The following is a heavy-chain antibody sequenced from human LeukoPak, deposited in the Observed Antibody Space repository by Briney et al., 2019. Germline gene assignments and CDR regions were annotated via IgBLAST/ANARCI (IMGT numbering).Heavy chain of an antibody. CDR3: ASIITMVRGVYY. CDR2: ISSSGNAK. V-gene: IGHV3-11*04. Sequence: PGGSLRLSCAASGFTFSDDYMSWIRQAPGKGLEWVSYISSSGNAKYYADSVKGRFTISRDNAKNSLYLQMNSLRAEDTAVYYCASIITMVRGVYYWGQGTLVTVSS. J-gene: IGHJ4*02. D-gene: IGHD3-10*01. CDR1: GFTFSDDY.